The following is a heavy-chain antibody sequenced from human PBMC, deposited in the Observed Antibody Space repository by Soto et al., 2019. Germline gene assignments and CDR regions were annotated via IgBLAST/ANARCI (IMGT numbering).Heavy chain of an antibody. V-gene: IGHV4-31*03. D-gene: IGHD3-22*01. CDR3: ARGGYYDSSGYYGY. J-gene: IGHJ4*02. CDR1: GCSITSGGYY. CDR2: IYYSGST. Sequence: TLSLTCTVSGCSITSGGYYWSWIRQHPGKGLEWIGYIYYSGSTYYNPSLKSRVTISVDTSKNQFSLKLSSVTAADTAVYYCARGGYYDSSGYYGYWGQGTLVTVS.